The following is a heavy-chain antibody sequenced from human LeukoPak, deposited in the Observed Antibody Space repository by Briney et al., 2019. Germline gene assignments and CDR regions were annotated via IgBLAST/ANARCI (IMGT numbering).Heavy chain of an antibody. V-gene: IGHV1-2*02. Sequence: ASVKVSCKASGYTFTGYAIHWVRQAPVQGLEWIGWINPEKRDTGYAHKFQGRVTMTSDTSISTAYMKLSSLRSDDTAVYYCAKKVRGPSHPLDFWGQGTLVTVSS. CDR3: AKKVRGPSHPLDF. CDR1: GYTFTGYA. CDR2: INPEKRDT. D-gene: IGHD5-12*01. J-gene: IGHJ4*02.